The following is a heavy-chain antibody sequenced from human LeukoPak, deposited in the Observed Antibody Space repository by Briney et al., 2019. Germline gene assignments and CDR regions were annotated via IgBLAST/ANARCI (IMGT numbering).Heavy chain of an antibody. J-gene: IGHJ4*02. V-gene: IGHV3-7*05. CDR1: GFTLSSSW. Sequence: GGPLRLSCAAFGFTLSSSWMSWVRQAPGKGLEWLANINQDGSEKNYVDSVKGRFTISRDNSKNSLYLKMNSLRAEDTAVYYCARAYQTDYWGQGTLVTVSS. CDR2: INQDGSEK. CDR3: ARAYQTDY. D-gene: IGHD2-2*01.